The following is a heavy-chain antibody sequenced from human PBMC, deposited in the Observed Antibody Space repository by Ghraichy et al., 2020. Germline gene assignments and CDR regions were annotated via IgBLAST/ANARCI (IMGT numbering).Heavy chain of an antibody. CDR2: IYWNDDE. CDR1: GFSLTTNEVG. CDR3: ALSRLDITPIKSNWYFDR. D-gene: IGHD2-2*03. V-gene: IGHV2-5*01. J-gene: IGHJ2*01. Sequence: SGPTLVKPTQTLTLTCTFSGFSLTTNEVGVGWIRQPPGKALEWLALIYWNDDERYRSPLESRLSITKDTSKNQVVLRMTNMDPVDAVTYYCALSRLDITPIKSNWYFDRCVRCALLSV.